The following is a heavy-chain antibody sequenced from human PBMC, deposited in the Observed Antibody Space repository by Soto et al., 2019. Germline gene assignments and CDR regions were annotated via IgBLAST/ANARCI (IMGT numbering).Heavy chain of an antibody. D-gene: IGHD2-15*01. V-gene: IGHV3-66*01. CDR1: GFTVSSKY. J-gene: IGHJ6*04. Sequence: EVHLVESGGGLFQPGGSLRLSCAASGFTVSSKYMSWVRQAPGKGLEWVSLIQSGGPTYYADSVKGRFTISRETSENTLHLQMDSMSAEETAVYYWARDDVLCDGGRCYGVPLDVSGKRTTVTVSS. CDR2: IQSGGPT. CDR3: ARDDVLCDGGRCYGVPLDV.